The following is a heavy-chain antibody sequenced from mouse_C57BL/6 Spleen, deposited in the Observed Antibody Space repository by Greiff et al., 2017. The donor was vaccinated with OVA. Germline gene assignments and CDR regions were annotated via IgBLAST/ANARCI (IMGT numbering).Heavy chain of an antibody. CDR3: ARNPSYYGSSYVWYFDV. V-gene: IGHV1-53*01. CDR2: INPSNGGT. J-gene: IGHJ1*03. D-gene: IGHD1-1*01. CDR1: GYTFTSSW. Sequence: QVQLQQPGTELVKPGASVKLSCKASGYTFTSSWMHWVKQRPGQGLEWIGNINPSNGGTNYNEKFKSKATLTVDKSSSTAYMQLSSLTSEDAAVYYCARNPSYYGSSYVWYFDVWGTGTTVTVSS.